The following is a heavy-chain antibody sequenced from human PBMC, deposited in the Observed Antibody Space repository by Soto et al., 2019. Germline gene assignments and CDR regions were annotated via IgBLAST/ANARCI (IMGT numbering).Heavy chain of an antibody. Sequence: EVRLLESGGGLVQPGGSLRLSCEGSGFTLSNYGMDWVRQAPGKGLEWISFISGAGDTTYYADSVKGRFIISRDNSKNTLYLQMNSLRAEDTAIYYCAKSFTQSNVWRAYRHETHFDYWGQGALVTVTS. J-gene: IGHJ4*02. V-gene: IGHV3-23*01. CDR3: AKSFTQSNVWRAYRHETHFDY. D-gene: IGHD3-16*02. CDR2: ISGAGDTT. CDR1: GFTLSNYG.